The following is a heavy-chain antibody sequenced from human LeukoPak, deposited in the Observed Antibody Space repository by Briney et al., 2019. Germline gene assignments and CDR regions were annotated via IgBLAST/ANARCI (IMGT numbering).Heavy chain of an antibody. J-gene: IGHJ4*02. CDR1: GLTFSSYW. D-gene: IGHD6-19*01. CDR3: ARAGSSGWPFDY. V-gene: IGHV3-7*01. Sequence: GGSLRLSCAASGLTFSSYWMSWVRQAPGKGLEWVSNIKQDGSEKYYVDSVKGRFTISRDNAKNSLYLQMNSRRAEDTGVYYCARAGSSGWPFDYWGQGTRVTVSS. CDR2: IKQDGSEK.